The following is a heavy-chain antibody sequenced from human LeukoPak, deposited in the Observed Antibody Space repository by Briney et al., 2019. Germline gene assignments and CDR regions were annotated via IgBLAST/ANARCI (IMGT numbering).Heavy chain of an antibody. J-gene: IGHJ6*03. V-gene: IGHV1-2*02. CDR1: GYTFTGYY. Sequence: GASVTVSCKASGYTFTGYYMHWVRQAPGQGLEWMGWINPNSGGTNYAQKFQGRVTMTRDTSISTAYMELSRLRSDDTAVYYCARVLVAYYYYYMDVWGKGTTVTVSS. CDR2: INPNSGGT. CDR3: ARVLVAYYYYYMDV. D-gene: IGHD1-26*01.